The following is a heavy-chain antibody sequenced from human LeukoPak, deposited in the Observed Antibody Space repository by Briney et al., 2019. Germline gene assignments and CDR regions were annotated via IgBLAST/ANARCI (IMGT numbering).Heavy chain of an antibody. CDR1: GFTFSSYA. J-gene: IGHJ6*03. CDR3: AKGSDDSSGYYYRYYYYYLDV. V-gene: IGHV3-23*01. D-gene: IGHD3-22*01. CDR2: ISGNGDST. Sequence: GGPLRLSCAASGFTFSSYAMSWVRQAPGKGLEWVSSISGNGDSTNYADSVKGRFTISRDNSRNTLYLQKNSLRAEDTAVYYCAKGSDDSSGYYYRYYYYYLDVWGKGTTVTVSS.